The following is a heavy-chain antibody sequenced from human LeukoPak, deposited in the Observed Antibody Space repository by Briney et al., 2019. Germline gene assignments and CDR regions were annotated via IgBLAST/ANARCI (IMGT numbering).Heavy chain of an antibody. J-gene: IGHJ4*02. D-gene: IGHD4-11*01. Sequence: GGSLRLSCAASKFTFSHYGMHRVRQAPGKGLEWVAVVFSDGSNQYYADSVKGRFTVSRDNSHNMLYLQMNSLRREDTAVYYCAKDAERGFDYSNSLERWGQGTLVTVSS. V-gene: IGHV3-33*06. CDR2: VFSDGSNQ. CDR3: AKDAERGFDYSNSLER. CDR1: KFTFSHYG.